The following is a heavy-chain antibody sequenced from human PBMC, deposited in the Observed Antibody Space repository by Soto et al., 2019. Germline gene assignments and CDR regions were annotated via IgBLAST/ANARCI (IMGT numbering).Heavy chain of an antibody. CDR1: GFTFSSYA. J-gene: IGHJ2*01. Sequence: EVQLLESGGGLVQPGGSLRLSCAASGFTFSSYAMNWVRQAPGKGLEWVSVISGSGGSTYHADAVKGRFTISRDNSKTTRYLQMNSLRAGDTAVYYCEKRPVGWYFALWGRGTLVTVSS. D-gene: IGHD1-26*01. V-gene: IGHV3-23*01. CDR3: EKRPVGWYFAL. CDR2: ISGSGGST.